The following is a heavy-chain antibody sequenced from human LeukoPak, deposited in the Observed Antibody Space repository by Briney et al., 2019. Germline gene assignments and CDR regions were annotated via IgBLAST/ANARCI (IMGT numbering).Heavy chain of an antibody. Sequence: SETLSLTCTVSGGSISSSSYFRAWIRQPPGKGLEWIGNINYSGSTHFNVSLKSRVTISVDASKNQFSLKLSSVTAADTAVYYCGRRVAGSGYRDYWGQGTLVTVSS. V-gene: IGHV4-39*01. J-gene: IGHJ4*02. CDR1: GGSISSSSYF. D-gene: IGHD3-22*01. CDR2: INYSGST. CDR3: GRRVAGSGYRDY.